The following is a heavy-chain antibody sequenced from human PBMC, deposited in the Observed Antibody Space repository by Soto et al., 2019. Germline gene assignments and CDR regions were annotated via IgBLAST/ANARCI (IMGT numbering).Heavy chain of an antibody. J-gene: IGHJ4*02. CDR2: LYQSGTT. Sequence: QVQLQESGSGLVKPSQTLSLTCDVSGDSISSGGYSWNWIRQPPGKGLEWIGNLYQSGTTDYNPSPKSTVTISVDRSKNQFSLKLSSVTAADTAVYYCARANRSGYYFDYWGQGTLVTVSS. D-gene: IGHD3-22*01. V-gene: IGHV4-30-2*01. CDR1: GDSISSGGYS. CDR3: ARANRSGYYFDY.